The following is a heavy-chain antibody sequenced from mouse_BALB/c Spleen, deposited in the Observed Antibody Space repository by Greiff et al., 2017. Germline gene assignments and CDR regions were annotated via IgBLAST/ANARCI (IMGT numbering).Heavy chain of an antibody. CDR3: ARLGGNWAGFAY. V-gene: IGHV1S56*01. CDR1: GYTFTSYY. J-gene: IGHJ3*01. D-gene: IGHD4-1*01. CDR2: IYPGNVNT. Sequence: QVQLQQSGPELVKPGASVRISCKASGYTFTSYYIHWVKQRPGQGLEWIGWIYPGNVNTKYNEKFKGKATLTADKSSSTAYMQLSSLTSEDSAVYFCARLGGNWAGFAYWGQGTLVTVSA.